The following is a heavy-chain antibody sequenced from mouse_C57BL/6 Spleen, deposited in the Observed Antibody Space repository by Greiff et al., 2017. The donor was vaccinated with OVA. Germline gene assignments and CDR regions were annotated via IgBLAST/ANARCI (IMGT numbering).Heavy chain of an antibody. D-gene: IGHD1-1*01. J-gene: IGHJ4*01. CDR3: ARRPYGSVMDY. V-gene: IGHV1-55*01. CDR1: GYTFTSYW. Sequence: VQLQQPGAELVKPGASVKMSCKASGYTFTSYWLTWVKQRPGQGLEWIGDIYPGSGSTNYNEKFKSKATLTVDTSSSTAYMQLSSLTSEDSAVFYCARRPYGSVMDYWGQGTSGTVSS. CDR2: IYPGSGST.